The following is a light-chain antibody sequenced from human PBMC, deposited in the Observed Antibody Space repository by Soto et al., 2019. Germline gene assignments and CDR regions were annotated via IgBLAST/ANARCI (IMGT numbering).Light chain of an antibody. V-gene: IGKV3-20*01. CDR3: QQYSDSPPVT. CDR1: QSVSRDY. CDR2: RAS. Sequence: EIVLTQSPGTLSLSPGERATLSCRASQSVSRDYLAWYQQKPGQAPRLLIYRASYRVTGIPDRFSGSGSGTEFTLTISRLEPEDFALYYCQQYSDSPPVTFGGGTKVEIK. J-gene: IGKJ4*01.